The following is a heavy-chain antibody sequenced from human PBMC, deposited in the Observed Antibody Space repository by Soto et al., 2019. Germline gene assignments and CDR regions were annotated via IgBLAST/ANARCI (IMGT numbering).Heavy chain of an antibody. CDR1: GFTFSSYA. CDR3: ARVRSSGWYGGGYFDY. CDR2: ISYDGSNK. Sequence: GGSLRLSCAASGFTFSSYAMHWVRQAPGKGLEWVAVISYDGSNKYYADSVKGRFTISRDNSKNTLYLQMNSLRAEDTAVYYCARVRSSGWYGGGYFDYWGQGTLVTVSS. D-gene: IGHD6-19*01. V-gene: IGHV3-30-3*01. J-gene: IGHJ4*02.